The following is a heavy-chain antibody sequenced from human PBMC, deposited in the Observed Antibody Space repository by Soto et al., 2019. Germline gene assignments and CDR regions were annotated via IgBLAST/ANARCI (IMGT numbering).Heavy chain of an antibody. Sequence: SSETLSLTCAVYGGSFSGYYWSWIRQPPGKGLEWIGEINHSGGTNYNPSLKSRVTISVDTSKNQFSLKLSSVTAADTAVYYCARGWGRIFDYWGQGTLVTVSS. CDR3: ARGWGRIFDY. J-gene: IGHJ4*02. D-gene: IGHD7-27*01. CDR2: INHSGGT. CDR1: GGSFSGYY. V-gene: IGHV4-34*01.